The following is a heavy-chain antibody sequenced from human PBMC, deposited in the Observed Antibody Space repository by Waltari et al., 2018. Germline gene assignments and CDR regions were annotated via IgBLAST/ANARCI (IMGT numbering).Heavy chain of an antibody. J-gene: IGHJ5*02. CDR3: ARRGRSGTTFWFDP. CDR1: GYSFTNYW. D-gene: IGHD1-7*01. CDR2: IYSGDSDT. Sequence: EVQLVQSGAEVKKPGESLKISCKGSGYSFTNYWIGWVRQMPGKGLEWMGIIYSGDSDTRYSPSIQGQVNISVDQSNSIAYLQWSSLRASDTAMYYCARRGRSGTTFWFDPWGQGTPVTVSS. V-gene: IGHV5-51*01.